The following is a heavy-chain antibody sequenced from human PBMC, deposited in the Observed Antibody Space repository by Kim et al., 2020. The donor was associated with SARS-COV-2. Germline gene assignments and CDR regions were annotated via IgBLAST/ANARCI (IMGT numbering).Heavy chain of an antibody. D-gene: IGHD4-4*01. J-gene: IGHJ4*02. CDR3: ARDMNPTVYDY. CDR1: GYTFKSYP. CDR2: VNAANDET. V-gene: IGHV1-3*01. Sequence: DSVKVSCKASGYTFKSYPIHWVRQAPGQRLEWMGWVNAANDETKYSQKFQGRVTITRDTSANTAYMDLRSLTFEDTAIYYCARDMNPTVYDYWGQGTL.